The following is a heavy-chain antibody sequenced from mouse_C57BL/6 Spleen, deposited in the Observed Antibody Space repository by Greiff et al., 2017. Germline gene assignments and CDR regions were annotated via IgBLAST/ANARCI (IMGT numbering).Heavy chain of an antibody. D-gene: IGHD1-1*01. Sequence: VQVVESGAELARPGASVKLSCKASGYTFTSYGISWVKQRTGQGLEWIGEIYPRSGNTYYNEKFKGKATLTADKSSSTAYMELRSLTSEDSAVYFCARRGIIHYWGQGTLVTVSA. J-gene: IGHJ3*01. CDR3: ARRGIIHY. V-gene: IGHV1-81*01. CDR1: GYTFTSYG. CDR2: IYPRSGNT.